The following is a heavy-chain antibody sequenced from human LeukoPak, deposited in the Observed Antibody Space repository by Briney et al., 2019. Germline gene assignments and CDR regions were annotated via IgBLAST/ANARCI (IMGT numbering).Heavy chain of an antibody. CDR3: AHTWGLDRYYYYYMDV. J-gene: IGHJ6*03. D-gene: IGHD7-27*01. V-gene: IGHV2-5*02. CDR1: GFSLSTSGVG. Sequence: SGPTLVNPTQTLTLTCTFSGFSLSTSGVGVGWIRQRPGKALEWLALIYWDDDKRYSPSLKSRLTITKDTPKNQVVLTMTNMDPVDTATYYCAHTWGLDRYYYYYMDVWGKGTTVTVSS. CDR2: IYWDDDK.